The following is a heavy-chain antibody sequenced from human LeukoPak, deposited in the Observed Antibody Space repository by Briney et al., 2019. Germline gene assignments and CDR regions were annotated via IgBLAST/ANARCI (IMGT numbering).Heavy chain of an antibody. D-gene: IGHD3-22*01. J-gene: IGHJ5*02. Sequence: PGGSLRLSCAASGFAFSSYGMSWVRQAPGKGLDWVSAVTGRGSTKYADSVTGRFIISRDNSKNILYLQMDSLRAEDTAVYYCAKDRYYDNSANHYESESWGQGTLVTVSS. CDR2: VTGRGST. CDR3: AKDRYYDNSANHYESES. V-gene: IGHV3-23*01. CDR1: GFAFSSYG.